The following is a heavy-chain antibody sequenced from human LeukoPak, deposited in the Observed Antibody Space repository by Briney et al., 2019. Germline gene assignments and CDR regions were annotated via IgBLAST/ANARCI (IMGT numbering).Heavy chain of an antibody. CDR2: ISGSGGST. CDR3: AKGYSYGYSHYYYYGMDV. J-gene: IGHJ6*02. CDR1: GFTFSSYA. D-gene: IGHD5-18*01. Sequence: GGSLRLSYAASGFTFSSYAMSWVRQAPGKGLEWVSAISGSGGSTYYADSVKGRFTISRDNSKNTLYLQMNSLRAEDTAVYYCAKGYSYGYSHYYYYGMDVWGQGTTVTVSS. V-gene: IGHV3-23*01.